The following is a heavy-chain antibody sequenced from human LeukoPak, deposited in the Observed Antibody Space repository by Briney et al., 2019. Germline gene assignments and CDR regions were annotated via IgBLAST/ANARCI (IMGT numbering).Heavy chain of an antibody. Sequence: PGGSLRLSCAVSGFTFSSYEMNWVRQAPGKGLEWVAVIWYDGSNKYYADSVKGRFTISRDNSKNTLYLQMNSLRAEDKAVYYCGRDGGDILRKNWFDPWGQGTLVTVSS. J-gene: IGHJ5*02. CDR1: GFTFSSYE. D-gene: IGHD3-9*01. CDR3: GRDGGDILRKNWFDP. V-gene: IGHV3-33*08. CDR2: IWYDGSNK.